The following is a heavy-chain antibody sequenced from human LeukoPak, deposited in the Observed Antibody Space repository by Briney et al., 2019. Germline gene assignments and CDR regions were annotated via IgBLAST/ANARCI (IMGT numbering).Heavy chain of an antibody. CDR1: GLTSSSYA. CDR3: AKVPQYTTGWYFDY. J-gene: IGHJ4*02. V-gene: IGHV3-23*01. CDR2: ISGRGGST. Sequence: PGGSLRLSCVASGLTSSSYAMSWVRQAPGKGLDWVSAISGRGGSTYYADSVKGRFTISRDNSKNTLYLQMNSLRAEDTAVYHCAKVPQYTTGWYFDYWGQGALVTVSS. D-gene: IGHD6-19*01.